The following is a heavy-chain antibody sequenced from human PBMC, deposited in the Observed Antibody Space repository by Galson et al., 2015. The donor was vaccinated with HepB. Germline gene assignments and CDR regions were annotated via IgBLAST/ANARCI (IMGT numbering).Heavy chain of an antibody. Sequence: SVKVSCKASGGTFSSYAISWVRQAPGQGLEWMGGIIPIFGTANYAQKFQGRVTITADESTSTAYMELSSLRSEDTAVYYCARGRPDELGIGTFDYWGQGTLVTVSS. CDR3: ARGRPDELGIGTFDY. D-gene: IGHD7-27*01. J-gene: IGHJ4*02. CDR1: GGTFSSYA. CDR2: IIPIFGTA. V-gene: IGHV1-69*13.